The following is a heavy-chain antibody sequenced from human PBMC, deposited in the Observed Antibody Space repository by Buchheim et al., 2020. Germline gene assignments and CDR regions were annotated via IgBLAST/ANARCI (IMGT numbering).Heavy chain of an antibody. CDR1: GFTFSSYA. V-gene: IGHV3-23*01. CDR2: ISGSGGST. Sequence: EVQLLESGGGLVQPGGSLRLSCVASGFTFSSYAMSWVRQAAGKGLEWVSGISGSGGSTYYADSVKGRFTISRDNSKKTLYVQMNSLRAEDTAVYYCAKGEGIYGDSVTPNDYWGQGTL. CDR3: AKGEGIYGDSVTPNDY. D-gene: IGHD4-17*01. J-gene: IGHJ4*02.